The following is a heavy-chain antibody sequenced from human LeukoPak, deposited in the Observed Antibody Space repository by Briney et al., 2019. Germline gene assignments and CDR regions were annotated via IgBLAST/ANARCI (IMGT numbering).Heavy chain of an antibody. CDR3: ATSNDAKIAPFDH. CDR2: INTKGET. CDR1: GVSMSAYQ. Sequence: ASETLSLTCTVSGVSMSAYQWSWVRQSPEKGLEWIGCINTKGETSYNPSLKSRVTTSVDTSKSQFSLRLTSVTAADTAVYHCATSNDAKIAPFDHWGQGAPVTVSS. V-gene: IGHV4-4*09. J-gene: IGHJ4*02. D-gene: IGHD2-21*01.